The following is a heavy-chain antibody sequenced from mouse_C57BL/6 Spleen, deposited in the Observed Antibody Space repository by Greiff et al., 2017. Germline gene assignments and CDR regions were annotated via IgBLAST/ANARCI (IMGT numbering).Heavy chain of an antibody. CDR1: GFTFSDYY. CDR2: LSNGGGST. CDR3: ARQDTTVVGAMDY. D-gene: IGHD1-1*01. J-gene: IGHJ4*01. Sequence: EVQLVESGGGLVQPGGSLKLSCAASGFTFSDYYMYWVRQTPEKRLEWVAYLSNGGGSTYYPDTVKGRFTISRDNAKNTLYLQMSRLKSEDTAMYYCARQDTTVVGAMDYWGQGTSVTVSS. V-gene: IGHV5-12*01.